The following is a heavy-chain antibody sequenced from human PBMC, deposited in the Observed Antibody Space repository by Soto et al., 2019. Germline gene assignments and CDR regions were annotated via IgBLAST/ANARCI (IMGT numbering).Heavy chain of an antibody. CDR2: VSWDSVNR. V-gene: IGHV3-43*01. CDR1: GFTFDDYT. CDR3: VKGASRAGFAFDL. Sequence: GGSLRLSCAASGFTFDDYTIHWVRQRPWKGLEWVSLVSWDSVNRIYADSVQGRFTISRDNSNSSLFLQMNSLRTEDTAVYFCVKGASRAGFAFDLWGRVTTFTVSS. J-gene: IGHJ3*01. D-gene: IGHD3-16*01.